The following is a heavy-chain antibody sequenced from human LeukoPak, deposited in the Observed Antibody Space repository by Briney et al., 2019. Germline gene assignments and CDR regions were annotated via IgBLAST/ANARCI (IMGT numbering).Heavy chain of an antibody. CDR1: GFSFTNTW. Sequence: GGSLRLSCEASGFSFTNTWLSGVRQAPGKGLELGGRVKSKADDGTTDYAAPVQGRFTISRDDSKNTLSLQMNSLKTEDTAVYYCATEGGSGSYYGDDAFDMWGQGTMVTVSS. V-gene: IGHV3-15*01. CDR2: VKSKADDGTT. CDR3: ATEGGSGSYYGDDAFDM. D-gene: IGHD3-10*01. J-gene: IGHJ3*02.